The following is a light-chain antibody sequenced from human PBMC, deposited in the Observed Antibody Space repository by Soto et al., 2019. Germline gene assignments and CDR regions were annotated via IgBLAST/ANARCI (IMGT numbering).Light chain of an antibody. V-gene: IGLV2-23*01. CDR3: SSYAGSSTLV. CDR2: EGA. Sequence: QSVLTQPASVSGSPGQSITISCTGTSSDIGGYTFGSWYQQYPGTAPKLVIYEGAKRPPEVSNRFSGSKSGNTASLSISGLQAEDEADYYCSSYAGSSTLVFGGGTKLTVL. CDR1: SSDIGGYTF. J-gene: IGLJ3*02.